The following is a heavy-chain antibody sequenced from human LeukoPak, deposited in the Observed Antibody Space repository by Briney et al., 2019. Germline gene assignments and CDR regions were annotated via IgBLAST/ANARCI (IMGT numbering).Heavy chain of an antibody. CDR2: IYYSGST. V-gene: IGHV4-39*07. J-gene: IGHJ6*03. CDR1: GGSISSSSYY. Sequence: SETLSLTCTVSGGSISSSSYYWGWIRQPPGKGLEWIGSIYYSGSTYYNPSLKSRVTISVDTSKNQFSLKLSSVTAADTAVYYCARDVPVYGYSSGWYGFDYYYMDVWGKGTTVTISS. D-gene: IGHD6-19*01. CDR3: ARDVPVYGYSSGWYGFDYYYMDV.